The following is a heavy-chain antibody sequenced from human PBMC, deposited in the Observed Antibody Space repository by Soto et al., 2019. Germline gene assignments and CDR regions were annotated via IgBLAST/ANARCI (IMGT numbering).Heavy chain of an antibody. CDR3: AKDTRGAVAGTVDY. CDR2: ISWNSGSI. D-gene: IGHD6-19*01. Sequence: EVQLVESGGGLVQPGRSLRLSCAASGFTFDDYAMHWVRQAPGKGLEWVSGISWNSGSIGYADSVKGRFTISRDNAKNSLYLQMNSLRAEDTALYYCAKDTRGAVAGTVDYWGQGTLVTVSS. V-gene: IGHV3-9*01. J-gene: IGHJ4*02. CDR1: GFTFDDYA.